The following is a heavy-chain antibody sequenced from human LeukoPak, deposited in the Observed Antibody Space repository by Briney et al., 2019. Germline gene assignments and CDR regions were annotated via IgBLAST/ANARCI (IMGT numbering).Heavy chain of an antibody. CDR1: GGSISSYY. CDR2: IYYSGST. V-gene: IGHV4-59*01. D-gene: IGHD3-3*01. J-gene: IGHJ3*02. Sequence: RASETLSLTCTVSGGSISSYYWSWIRQPPGKGLEWIGYIYYSGSTNYNPSLKSRVTISVDTSKNQFSLKLSSVTAADTAVYYCARADFWSGSPYDAFDIWGQGTMVTVSS. CDR3: ARADFWSGSPYDAFDI.